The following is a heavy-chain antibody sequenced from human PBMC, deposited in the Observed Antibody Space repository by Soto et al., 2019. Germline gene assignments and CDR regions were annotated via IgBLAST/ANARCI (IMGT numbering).Heavy chain of an antibody. D-gene: IGHD2-2*01. Sequence: ASVKVSCKASGYTFTSYGISWVRQAPGQGLEWMGWISAYNGNTNYAQKLQGRVTMTTYTSTSTAYMELRSLRSDDTAVYYCARVRVDCSSTSCKNPYYYYGMDVWGQGTTVTVSS. V-gene: IGHV1-18*01. CDR1: GYTFTSYG. J-gene: IGHJ6*02. CDR2: ISAYNGNT. CDR3: ARVRVDCSSTSCKNPYYYYGMDV.